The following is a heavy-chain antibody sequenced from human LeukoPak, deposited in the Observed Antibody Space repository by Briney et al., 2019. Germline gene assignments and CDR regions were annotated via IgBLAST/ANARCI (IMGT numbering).Heavy chain of an antibody. CDR1: GFTFSSHW. CDR3: ARVQALEWLPHSFDY. V-gene: IGHV3-7*01. CDR2: IKQDGSKK. Sequence: PGGSLRLSCAASGFTFSSHWMSWVRQAPGKGLEWVANIKQDGSKKYYVDSVKGRFTISRDNAKNSLYLQMNSLRAEDTAVYYCARVQALEWLPHSFDYWGQGTLVTVSS. J-gene: IGHJ4*02. D-gene: IGHD3-3*01.